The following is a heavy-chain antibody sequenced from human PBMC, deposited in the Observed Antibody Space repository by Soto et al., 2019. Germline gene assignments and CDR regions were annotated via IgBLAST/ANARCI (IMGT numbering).Heavy chain of an antibody. Sequence: SETLSLTCTVSGGSISSSSYYWGWIRQPPGKGLEWIGSIYYSGSTYYNPSLKSRVTISVDTSKNQFSLKLSSVTAADTAVYYCARHYSNFPRPLDYWGQGTLVTVSS. CDR3: ARHYSNFPRPLDY. D-gene: IGHD4-4*01. CDR2: IYYSGST. CDR1: GGSISSSSYY. J-gene: IGHJ4*02. V-gene: IGHV4-39*01.